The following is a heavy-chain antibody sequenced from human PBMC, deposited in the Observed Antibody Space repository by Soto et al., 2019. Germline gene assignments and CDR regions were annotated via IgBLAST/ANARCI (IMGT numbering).Heavy chain of an antibody. V-gene: IGHV1-8*01. J-gene: IGHJ5*02. CDR1: GNTFTNYD. D-gene: IGHD4-17*01. Sequence: QVQLVQSGAEVKKPGASVKVSCKASGNTFTNYDINWVRQATGQGLEYLGWMNPNSGDTAYVQKFQGRVPMTWDTSITTADRHVRSLLSEDTAVYFCARGVKYGAYSRWFDPWGQGTLVTVSS. CDR2: MNPNSGDT. CDR3: ARGVKYGAYSRWFDP.